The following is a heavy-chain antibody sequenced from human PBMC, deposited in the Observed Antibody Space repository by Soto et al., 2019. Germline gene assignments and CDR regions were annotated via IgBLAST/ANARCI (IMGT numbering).Heavy chain of an antibody. V-gene: IGHV3-74*01. J-gene: IGHJ5*02. CDR3: ARYYYYDSSGYYYVADWFDP. Sequence: EVQLVESGGGLVQPGGSLRLSCAASGFTFSSYCMHWVRQAPGKGLVWVSRINSDGSSTSYADSVKGRFTISRDNAKNPLYLQMNSLRAEDTAVYYCARYYYYDSSGYYYVADWFDPWGQGTLVTVSS. CDR2: INSDGSST. D-gene: IGHD3-22*01. CDR1: GFTFSSYC.